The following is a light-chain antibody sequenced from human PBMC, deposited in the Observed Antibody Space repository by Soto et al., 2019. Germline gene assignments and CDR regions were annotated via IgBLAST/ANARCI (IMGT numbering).Light chain of an antibody. V-gene: IGLV2-14*01. Sequence: QSVLTQPASVSGSPGQSITISCTGTSSDVGGYNYVSWYQQHPGKAPKLMIYEVSNRPAGVSNRFSGSKSGNTASLTISGLQAEVEAGYYCSSSTSSSPVFGGGTQLTVL. CDR3: SSSTSSSPV. J-gene: IGLJ2*01. CDR2: EVS. CDR1: SSDVGGYNY.